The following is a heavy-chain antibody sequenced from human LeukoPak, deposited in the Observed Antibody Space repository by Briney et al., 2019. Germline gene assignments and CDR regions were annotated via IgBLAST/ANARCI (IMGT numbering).Heavy chain of an antibody. CDR3: AKGGIKRFGMVPDWFDP. Sequence: GGSLRLSCAASGLTFSGYAMSWVRQAPGKGLEWVLSIGHSGASPFYAASVKGRFTISRDISKNTMYLQMNSLRAEDTAIYYCAKGGIKRFGMVPDWFDPWGQGTLVTVSS. D-gene: IGHD3-3*01. J-gene: IGHJ5*02. CDR1: GLTFSGYA. CDR2: IGHSGASP. V-gene: IGHV3-23*01.